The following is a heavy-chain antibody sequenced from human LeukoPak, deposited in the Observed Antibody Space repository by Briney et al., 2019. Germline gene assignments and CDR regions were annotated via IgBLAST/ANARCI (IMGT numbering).Heavy chain of an antibody. V-gene: IGHV3-23*01. D-gene: IGHD3-22*01. CDR3: AKEAVNYYDSSGYLFYWYLDL. J-gene: IGHJ2*01. CDR2: ISIGGGST. CDR1: GFTFSRYA. Sequence: PGGSLRLSCEASGFTFSRYAMSWVRQAPGKGLEWVSAISIGGGSTYYADSVKGRFTISRDNSKNTLYLQMNSLRAEDTAVYYCAKEAVNYYDSSGYLFYWYLDLWGRGTLVTVSS.